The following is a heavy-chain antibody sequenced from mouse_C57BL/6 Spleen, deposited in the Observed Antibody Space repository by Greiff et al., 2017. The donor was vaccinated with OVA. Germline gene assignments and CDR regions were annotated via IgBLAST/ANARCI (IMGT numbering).Heavy chain of an antibody. CDR2: ISSGSSTI. D-gene: IGHD2-4*01. CDR3: ARPLYYDYGSFDY. Sequence: EVKVVESGGGLVKPGGSLKLSCAASGFTFSDYGMHWVRQAPEKGLEWVAYISSGSSTIYYADTVKGRFTISRDNAKNTLFLQMTSLRSEDTAMYYCARPLYYDYGSFDYWGQGTTLTVSS. J-gene: IGHJ2*01. V-gene: IGHV5-17*01. CDR1: GFTFSDYG.